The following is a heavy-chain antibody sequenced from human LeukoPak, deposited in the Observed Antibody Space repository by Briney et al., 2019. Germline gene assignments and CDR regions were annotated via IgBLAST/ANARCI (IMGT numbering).Heavy chain of an antibody. CDR2: IYPADSDT. D-gene: IGHD5-18*01. J-gene: IGHJ4*02. Sequence: GESLKISCKGSGYSFTTYWIGWVRQMPGKGLEWMGIIYPADSDTQYSQSYQGQVTISADKYTNTAYLRWNSLQASDTGIYYCATRGRYTFIVYWGQGTQVTVSS. V-gene: IGHV5-51*01. CDR1: GYSFTTYW. CDR3: ATRGRYTFIVY.